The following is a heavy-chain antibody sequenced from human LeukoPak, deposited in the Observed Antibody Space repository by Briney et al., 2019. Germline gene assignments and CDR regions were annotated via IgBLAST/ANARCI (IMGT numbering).Heavy chain of an antibody. CDR2: ISSSSSYI. V-gene: IGHV3-21*01. CDR1: GFSFSNYT. D-gene: IGHD3/OR15-3a*01. CDR3: AREILDEPSFDY. Sequence: PGGSLRLSCAASGFSFSNYTMNWVRQAPGKGLEWVSSISSSSSYIFYAGSVKGRFTISRDNAKNSLYLHMNSLRAEDTAIYYCAREILDEPSFDYWGQGTLVTVSS. J-gene: IGHJ4*02.